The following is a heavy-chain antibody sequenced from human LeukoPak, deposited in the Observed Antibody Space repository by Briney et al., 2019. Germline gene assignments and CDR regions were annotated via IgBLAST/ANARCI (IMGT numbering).Heavy chain of an antibody. CDR3: AELGITMIGGV. CDR2: TSSSDAGT. D-gene: IGHD3-10*02. J-gene: IGHJ6*04. V-gene: IGHV3-23*01. CDR1: GFTLSSYA. Sequence: GGSLRLSCAASGFTLSSYAMSWVRQAPGKGLEWVSATSSSDAGTYYAESVKGRFTISRDNSKNTLYLQMNSLRAEDTAVYYCAELGITMIGGVWGKGTTVTISS.